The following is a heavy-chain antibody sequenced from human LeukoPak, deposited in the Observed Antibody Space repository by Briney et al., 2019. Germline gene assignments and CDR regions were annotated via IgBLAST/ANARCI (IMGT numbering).Heavy chain of an antibody. D-gene: IGHD5-12*01. J-gene: IGHJ4*02. CDR3: AKPYANSRYDWGFFDY. Sequence: GSLRLSCAASGFTFSTCGMHWVRQAPGKGLEWVTFISYDGSNKYYADSVKGRFTISRDNSKNTLYLQMNSLRAEDTAVYYCAKPYANSRYDWGFFDYWGQGTLVTVSS. V-gene: IGHV3-30*18. CDR2: ISYDGSNK. CDR1: GFTFSTCG.